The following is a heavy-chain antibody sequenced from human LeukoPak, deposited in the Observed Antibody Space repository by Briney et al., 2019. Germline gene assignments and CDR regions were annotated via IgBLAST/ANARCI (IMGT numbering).Heavy chain of an antibody. CDR3: ARWRYYDSSGYSQTFDY. CDR1: GGSISSGGYY. D-gene: IGHD3-22*01. Sequence: SETLSLTCTVSGGSISSGGYYWSWIRQHPGKGLEWIGYIYYSGSTYYNPSLKSRVTISVDTSKNQFSLKLGSVTAADTTVYYCARWRYYDSSGYSQTFDYWGQGTLVTVSS. J-gene: IGHJ4*02. V-gene: IGHV4-31*03. CDR2: IYYSGST.